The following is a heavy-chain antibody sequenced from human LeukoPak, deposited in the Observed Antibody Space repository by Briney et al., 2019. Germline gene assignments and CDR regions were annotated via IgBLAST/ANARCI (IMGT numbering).Heavy chain of an antibody. V-gene: IGHV1-2*02. CDR2: INLNSGGT. J-gene: IGHJ4*02. CDR3: AREGYSGSYSDY. Sequence: GASVKVSCKASGYTFTGYYMHWVRQAPGQGLEWMGWINLNSGGTNYAQKFQGRVTMTRDTSISTAYMELSRLRSDDTAVYYCAREGYSGSYSDYWGQGTLVTVSS. CDR1: GYTFTGYY. D-gene: IGHD1-26*01.